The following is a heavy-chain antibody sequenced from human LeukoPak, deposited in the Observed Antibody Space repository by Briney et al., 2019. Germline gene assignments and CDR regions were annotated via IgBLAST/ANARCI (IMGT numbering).Heavy chain of an antibody. CDR3: ARGDNKGYSYGTRVSRTYGNWFDP. V-gene: IGHV4-34*01. Sequence: PSETLSLTCTVSGGSISSYYWSWIRQPPGKGLEWIGEINHSGSTNYNPSLKSRVTISVDTSKNQFSLKLSSVTAADTAVYYCARGDNKGYSYGTRVSRTYGNWFDPWGQGTLVTVSS. J-gene: IGHJ5*02. CDR1: GGSISSYY. CDR2: INHSGST. D-gene: IGHD5-18*01.